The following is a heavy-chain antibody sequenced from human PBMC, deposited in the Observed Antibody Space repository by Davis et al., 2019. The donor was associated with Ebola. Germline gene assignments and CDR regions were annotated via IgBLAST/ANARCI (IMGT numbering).Heavy chain of an antibody. CDR3: TTDRGIAVRPLFDC. V-gene: IGHV3-15*01. CDR2: IKSRSAGGTT. J-gene: IGHJ4*02. Sequence: GESLKISCAASGFTFSSDAMSWVRQAPGKGLEWVGRIKSRSAGGTTDYAPPVRDRFIISRDESRNTVYLQMTSLIIEDTAVYFCTTDRGIAVRPLFDCWGQGTLVTVSS. D-gene: IGHD6-6*01. CDR1: GFTFSSDA.